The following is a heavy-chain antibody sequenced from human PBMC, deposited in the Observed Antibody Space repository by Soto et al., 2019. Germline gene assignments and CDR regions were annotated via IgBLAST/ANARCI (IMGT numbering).Heavy chain of an antibody. J-gene: IGHJ4*02. D-gene: IGHD3-22*01. CDR1: GYTFTSYY. CDR2: INPSGGST. CDR3: ARMVVSTTYLDS. Sequence: ASVKVSCKASGYTFTSYYMHWVRQAPGQGLEWMGIINPSGGSTSYAQKFQGRVTMTRDTSTSTVYMELTSLTSEDTAVYFCARMVVSTTYLDSWGQGNPVTVSS. V-gene: IGHV1-46*01.